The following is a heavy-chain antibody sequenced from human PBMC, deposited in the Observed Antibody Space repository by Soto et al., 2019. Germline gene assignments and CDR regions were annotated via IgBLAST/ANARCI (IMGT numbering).Heavy chain of an antibody. CDR1: GFTFSSYA. V-gene: IGHV3-23*01. Sequence: PGGSLSLSCAASGFTFSSYAMSWVRQAPGKGLEWVSAISSSGSTTYYANSVKGRFTISRDNAKNSLYLQMNSLRAEDTAVYYCASIPMLPTVTTSAPYNWFDPWGQGTLVTVSS. CDR3: ASIPMLPTVTTSAPYNWFDP. D-gene: IGHD4-4*01. CDR2: ISSSGSTT. J-gene: IGHJ5*02.